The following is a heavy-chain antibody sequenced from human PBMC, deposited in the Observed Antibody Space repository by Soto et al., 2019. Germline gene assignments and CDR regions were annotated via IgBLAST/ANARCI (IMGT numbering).Heavy chain of an antibody. J-gene: IGHJ3*02. D-gene: IGHD2-2*01. V-gene: IGHV1-69*13. Sequence: ASVKVSYKPSGGTFSSYAISWGLQAPGQGLEWMGGINPIFGTANYAPKFQGRVTITADESRSTAYMELRSPRSEDTAVYYCARSPGVVVRADIVHWAFDILGQGTMVTVSS. CDR3: ARSPGVVVRADIVHWAFDI. CDR2: INPIFGTA. CDR1: GGTFSSYA.